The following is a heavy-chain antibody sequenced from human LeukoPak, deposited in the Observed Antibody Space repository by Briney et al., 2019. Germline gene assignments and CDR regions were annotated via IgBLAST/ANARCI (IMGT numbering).Heavy chain of an antibody. Sequence: GASVKVSCKDSGYTFTGYYMHWVRQAPGQGLEWMGRINPNSGGTNYAQKFQGRVTMTRDTSISTAYMELSRLRSDDTAVYYCARASYYGSGSGDFDYWGQGTLVTVSS. CDR2: INPNSGGT. J-gene: IGHJ4*02. CDR1: GYTFTGYY. CDR3: ARASYYGSGSGDFDY. D-gene: IGHD3-10*01. V-gene: IGHV1-2*06.